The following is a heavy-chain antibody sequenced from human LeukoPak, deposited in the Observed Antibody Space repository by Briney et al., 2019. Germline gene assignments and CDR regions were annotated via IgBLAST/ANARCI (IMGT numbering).Heavy chain of an antibody. Sequence: SETLSLTCIVSNYSIYSGYSWGWIRQPPGKGLEWIGTIHYRGSTTSYNPSLKSRVAISVHTSKNQFSLNLSSVTAADTAVYHCARGRVWNDVTFFGYWGQGTLVTVSS. CDR3: ARGRVWNDVTFFGY. CDR2: IHYRGSTT. J-gene: IGHJ4*02. D-gene: IGHD1-1*01. CDR1: NYSIYSGYS. V-gene: IGHV4-38-2*02.